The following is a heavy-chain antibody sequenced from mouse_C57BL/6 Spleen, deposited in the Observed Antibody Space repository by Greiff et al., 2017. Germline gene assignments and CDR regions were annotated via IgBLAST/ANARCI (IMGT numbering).Heavy chain of an antibody. V-gene: IGHV1-81*01. J-gene: IGHJ4*01. CDR1: GYTFTSYD. CDR2: IYPRSGNT. D-gene: IGHD1-1*01. Sequence: VQLQQSGAELARPGASVKLSCKASGYTFTSYDISWVKQRTGQGLEWIGEIYPRSGNTYYNEKFKGKATLTADKSSSTAYMELRSLTSEDSAVYFCARFYYGSSPLYAMDYWGQGTSVTVSS. CDR3: ARFYYGSSPLYAMDY.